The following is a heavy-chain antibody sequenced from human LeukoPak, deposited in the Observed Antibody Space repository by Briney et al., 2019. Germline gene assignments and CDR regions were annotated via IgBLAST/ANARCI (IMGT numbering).Heavy chain of an antibody. D-gene: IGHD2-8*01. J-gene: IGHJ6*02. Sequence: PGGSLRLSCAASGFTFSSYWMSWVRQAPGEGLEWVANIKQDGSEKYYVDSVKGRFTISRDNAKNSLYLQMNSLRAEDTAVYYCARDRYCTNGVCFLYGMDVWGQGTTVTVSS. CDR2: IKQDGSEK. CDR3: ARDRYCTNGVCFLYGMDV. CDR1: GFTFSSYW. V-gene: IGHV3-7*01.